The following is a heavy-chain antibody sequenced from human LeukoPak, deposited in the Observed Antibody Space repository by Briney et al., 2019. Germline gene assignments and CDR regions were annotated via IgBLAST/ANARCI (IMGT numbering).Heavy chain of an antibody. J-gene: IGHJ6*03. CDR3: ARVIRGSSPNAYYYYMDV. CDR1: GFTFSSYS. Sequence: GGSLRLSCAASGFTFSSYSMNWVRQAPGKGLEWVSSISSSSSYIYYADSVKGRFTISRGNAKNSLYLQMNSLRAEDTALYYCARVIRGSSPNAYYYYMDVWGKGTTVTVSS. CDR2: ISSSSSYI. D-gene: IGHD6-13*01. V-gene: IGHV3-21*04.